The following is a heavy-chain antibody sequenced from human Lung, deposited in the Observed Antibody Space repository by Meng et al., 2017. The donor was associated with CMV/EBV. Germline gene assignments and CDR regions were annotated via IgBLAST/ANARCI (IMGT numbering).Heavy chain of an antibody. J-gene: IGHJ4*02. CDR3: TRGVFDY. V-gene: IGHV3-21*06. CDR1: GFTFSDYG. Sequence: GESLKISCATSGFTFSDYGMNWVRQAPGKGLEWVALISGTTDYIYYADSIKGRFTVSRDDAKNALYLQMNNLRAADTALYYCTRGVFDYWGQGAMVTVSS. CDR2: ISGTTDYI.